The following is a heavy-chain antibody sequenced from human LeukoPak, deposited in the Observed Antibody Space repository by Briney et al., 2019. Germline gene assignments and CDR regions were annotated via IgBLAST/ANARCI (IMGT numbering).Heavy chain of an antibody. CDR1: GGSISSYY. D-gene: IGHD3-3*01. V-gene: IGHV4-4*07. CDR2: IYTSGST. J-gene: IGHJ6*02. Sequence: PSETLSLTCTVSGGSISSYYWSWIWQPAGKGLEWIGRIYTSGSTNYNPSLKSRVTMSVDTSKNQFSLKLSSVTAADTAVYYCARDPDYDFWSHYGMDVWGQGTTVTVSS. CDR3: ARDPDYDFWSHYGMDV.